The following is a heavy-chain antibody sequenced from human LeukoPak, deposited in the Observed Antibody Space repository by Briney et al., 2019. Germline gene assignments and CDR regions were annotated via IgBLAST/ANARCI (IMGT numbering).Heavy chain of an antibody. D-gene: IGHD6-13*01. J-gene: IGHJ4*02. CDR1: GITFINHA. V-gene: IGHV3-30-3*01. CDR2: ISYDGSNT. Sequence: PGRSLRLTCAASGITFINHAMDWVRQAPGKGLEWVAVISYDGSNTYYADSVKGRFTISRDNSKSTLYLQMNSLRVEDTAVYYCARNPGVGCSWYRLHYWGQGTLVTVSS. CDR3: ARNPGVGCSWYRLHY.